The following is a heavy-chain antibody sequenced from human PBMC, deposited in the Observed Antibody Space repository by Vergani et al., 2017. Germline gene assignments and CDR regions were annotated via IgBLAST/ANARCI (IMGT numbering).Heavy chain of an antibody. V-gene: IGHV3-11*01. CDR3: AKTPRHGSGIYYYYYMDV. CDR2: ISWNSGSI. CDR1: GFTFSDYY. Sequence: QVQLVESGGGLVKPGGSLRLSCAASGFTFSDYYMSWIRQAPGKGLEWVSGISWNSGSIGYADSVKGRFTISRDNAKNSLYLQMNSLRAEDTAVYYCAKTPRHGSGIYYYYYMDVWGKGTTVTVSS. D-gene: IGHD3-10*01. J-gene: IGHJ6*03.